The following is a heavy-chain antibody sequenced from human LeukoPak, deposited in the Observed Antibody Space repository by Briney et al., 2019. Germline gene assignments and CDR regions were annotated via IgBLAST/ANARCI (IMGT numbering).Heavy chain of an antibody. CDR1: GGTFSSYA. CDR2: IIPIFGTA. V-gene: IGHV1-69*13. CDR3: AREACSSTSCLYYGMDV. Sequence: ASVKVSCKASGGTFSSYAISWVRQAPGQGLEWMGGIIPIFGTANYAQKFQGRVTITADESTSTAYMKLRSLRSDDTAVYYCAREACSSTSCLYYGMDVWGQGTTVTVSS. J-gene: IGHJ6*02. D-gene: IGHD2-2*01.